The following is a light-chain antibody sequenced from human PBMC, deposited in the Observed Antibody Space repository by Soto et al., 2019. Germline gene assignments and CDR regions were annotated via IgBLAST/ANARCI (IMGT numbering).Light chain of an antibody. Sequence: DIVMTQSPLSLPVTPGEPASISCRSSQSLLHSNGYNYLDWYLQKPGQSPQLLIYLGSNRASGVPDMFSGSGSVTDFTLKISRVEAEDVGVYYCMQALQTWTFGQGTKVEIK. CDR1: QSLLHSNGYNY. CDR3: MQALQTWT. CDR2: LGS. J-gene: IGKJ1*01. V-gene: IGKV2-28*01.